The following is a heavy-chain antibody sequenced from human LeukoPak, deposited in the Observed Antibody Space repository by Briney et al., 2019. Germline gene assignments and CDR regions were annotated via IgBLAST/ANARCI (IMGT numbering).Heavy chain of an antibody. CDR1: GFTFSGYS. CDR3: ATGFWGYCSRNSCPLDN. V-gene: IGHV3-48*01. J-gene: IGHJ4*02. Sequence: GGSLRLSCAASGFTFSGYSMNWVRQAPGKGLEWISYIISTGSTTYYADPVKGRFTISRDNANNSLSLQMSSLRAEDTAVYYCATGFWGYCSRNSCPLDNWGQGTLVTVAS. CDR2: IISTGSTT. D-gene: IGHD2-2*01.